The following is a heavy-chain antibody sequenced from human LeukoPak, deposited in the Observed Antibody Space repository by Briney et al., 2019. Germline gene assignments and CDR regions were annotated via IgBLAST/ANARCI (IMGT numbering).Heavy chain of an antibody. CDR1: GGSISSGGYY. V-gene: IGHV4-31*03. Sequence: SQTLSLTCTVSGGSISSGGYYWSWIRQHPGKGLEWIGYIYYSGSTYYSLSLKSRVTISVDTSKNQFSLKLSSVTAADTAVYYCARDLGGYSYFDYWGQGTLVTVSS. D-gene: IGHD5-18*01. J-gene: IGHJ4*02. CDR3: ARDLGGYSYFDY. CDR2: IYYSGST.